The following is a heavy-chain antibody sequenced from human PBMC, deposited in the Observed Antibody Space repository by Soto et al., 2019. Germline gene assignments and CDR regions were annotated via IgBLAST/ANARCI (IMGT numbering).Heavy chain of an antibody. V-gene: IGHV3-53*04. CDR2: IYSGGST. CDR1: GFTVSSNY. D-gene: IGHD4-17*01. Sequence: GGSLRLSCAASGFTVSSNYMSWVRQAPGKGLEWVSVIYSGGSTYYADSVKGRFTISRHNSKNTLYLQMNSLRAEDTAVYYCARDYGDYRGLGAFDIWGQGTMVTVSS. CDR3: ARDYGDYRGLGAFDI. J-gene: IGHJ3*02.